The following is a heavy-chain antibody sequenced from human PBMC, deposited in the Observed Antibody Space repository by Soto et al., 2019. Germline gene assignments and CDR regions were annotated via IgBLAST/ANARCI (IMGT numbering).Heavy chain of an antibody. CDR3: AKDHYDFWSGYYTPVRFDP. J-gene: IGHJ5*02. CDR1: GFTFSSYG. D-gene: IGHD3-3*01. V-gene: IGHV3-30*18. CDR2: ISYDGSNK. Sequence: ESVGGVVQPGRSLRLSCAASGFTFSSYGMHWVRQAPGKGLEWVAVISYDGSNKYYADSVKGRFTISRDNSKNTLYLQMNSLRAEDTAVYYCAKDHYDFWSGYYTPVRFDPWGQGTLVTVSS.